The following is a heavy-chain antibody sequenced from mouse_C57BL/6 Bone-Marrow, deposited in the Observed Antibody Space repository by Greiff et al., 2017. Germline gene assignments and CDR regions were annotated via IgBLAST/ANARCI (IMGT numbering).Heavy chain of an antibody. D-gene: IGHD1-1*01. CDR2: INYDGSST. Sequence: EVMLVESEGGLVQPGSSMKLSCTASGFTFSDYYMAWVRQVPEKGLEWVANINYDGSSTYYLDSLKSRFIISRDNAKNILYLQMSSLKSEDTATYYCARVTTVYYAMDYWGQGTSVTVSS. CDR3: ARVTTVYYAMDY. J-gene: IGHJ4*01. V-gene: IGHV5-16*01. CDR1: GFTFSDYY.